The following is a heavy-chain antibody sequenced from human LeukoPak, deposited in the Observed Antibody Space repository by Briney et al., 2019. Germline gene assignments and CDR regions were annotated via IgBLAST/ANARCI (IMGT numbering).Heavy chain of an antibody. CDR2: IYYSGIT. V-gene: IGHV4-59*01. Sequence: SETLSLTCTVSGGSISSYYWSWIRQPPGRGLEWIGYIYYSGITNYNPSLKSRVSISVDTSKNQFSLKLSSVTAADTAVYYCAREKIGTGTVLGKDYYYMDVWGKGTTVTVSS. J-gene: IGHJ6*03. D-gene: IGHD3-16*01. CDR1: GGSISSYY. CDR3: AREKIGTGTVLGKDYYYMDV.